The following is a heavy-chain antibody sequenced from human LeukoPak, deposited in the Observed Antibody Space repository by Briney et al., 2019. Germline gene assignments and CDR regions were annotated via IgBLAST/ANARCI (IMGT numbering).Heavy chain of an antibody. J-gene: IGHJ3*02. D-gene: IGHD6-19*01. CDR3: ARDSSGWSYDAFDI. Sequence: PGGSLRLSCAASGFTFSSYSMNWVRQAPGKGLEWVSSISSSSSYIYYADSVKGRFTISRDNAKNSLYLQMNSLRAEDTAVYYCARDSSGWSYDAFDIWGQGTMVTVSS. CDR1: GFTFSSYS. CDR2: ISSSSSYI. V-gene: IGHV3-21*01.